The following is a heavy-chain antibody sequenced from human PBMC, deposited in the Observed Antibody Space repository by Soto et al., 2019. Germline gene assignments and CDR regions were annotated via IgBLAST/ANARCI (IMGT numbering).Heavy chain of an antibody. CDR1: GFTFSSYG. D-gene: IGHD3-3*01. V-gene: IGHV3-33*01. CDR3: ARDPKFWSIFGVAYYYGMDV. Sequence: GGSLRLSCAASGFTFSSYGMHWVRQAPGKGLEWVAVIWYDGSNKYYADSVKGRFTISRDNSKNTLYLQMNSLRAEDTAVYYCARDPKFWSIFGVAYYYGMDVWGQGTTVTVSS. J-gene: IGHJ6*02. CDR2: IWYDGSNK.